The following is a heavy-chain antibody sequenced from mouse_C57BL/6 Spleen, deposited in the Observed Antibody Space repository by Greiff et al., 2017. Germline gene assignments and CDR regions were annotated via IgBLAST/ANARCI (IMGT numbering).Heavy chain of an antibody. CDR2: IDPSDSYT. D-gene: IGHD2-4*01. V-gene: IGHV1-69*01. CDR1: GYTFTSYW. CDR3: ARGDYDYPYYYAMDY. J-gene: IGHJ4*01. Sequence: VQLQQPGAELVMPGASVKLSCKASGYTFTSYWMHWVKQRPGQGLEWIGEIDPSDSYTNYNQKFKGKSTLTVDKSSSTAYMQLSSLTSEDSAVYYCARGDYDYPYYYAMDYWGQGTSVTVSS.